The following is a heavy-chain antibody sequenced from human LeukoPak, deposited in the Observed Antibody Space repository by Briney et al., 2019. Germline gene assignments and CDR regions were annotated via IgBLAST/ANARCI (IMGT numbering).Heavy chain of an antibody. Sequence: SETLSLTCTVSGGSISSYYWSWIRQPPGKGLEWIGYIYYSGSTNYNPSLKSRVTISVDTSKNQFSLKLSSVTAADTAVYYCARDVGDCSSTSCSRYYYYGMDVWGQGTTVTVSS. J-gene: IGHJ6*02. D-gene: IGHD2-2*01. CDR3: ARDVGDCSSTSCSRYYYYGMDV. V-gene: IGHV4-59*01. CDR1: GGSISSYY. CDR2: IYYSGST.